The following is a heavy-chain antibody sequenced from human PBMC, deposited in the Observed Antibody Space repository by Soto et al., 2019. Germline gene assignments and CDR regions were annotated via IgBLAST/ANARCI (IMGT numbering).Heavy chain of an antibody. J-gene: IGHJ5*02. Sequence: PGGSLGLSCAASGFTFSSYAMSWVRQAPGKGLEWVSAISGSGGSTYYADSVKGRFTISRDNSKNTLYLQMNSLRAEDTAVYYCAKDGGYCSGGSCYLPEPGWFDPWGQGTLVTVSS. CDR1: GFTFSSYA. D-gene: IGHD2-15*01. CDR3: AKDGGYCSGGSCYLPEPGWFDP. V-gene: IGHV3-23*01. CDR2: ISGSGGST.